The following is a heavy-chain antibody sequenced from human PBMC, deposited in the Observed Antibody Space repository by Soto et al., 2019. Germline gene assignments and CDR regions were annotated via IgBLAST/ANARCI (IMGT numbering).Heavy chain of an antibody. CDR3: AKGPSSNLNFDY. Sequence: GSLRLSCAASGFTFSIYAMSWVLQAPGKGLEWVSAISGSGGSTYYADSVKGRFTISRDNSKNTLYLQMNSLRAEDTAVYYCAKGPSSNLNFDYWGQGTLVTVSS. V-gene: IGHV3-23*01. D-gene: IGHD6-13*01. CDR2: ISGSGGST. J-gene: IGHJ4*02. CDR1: GFTFSIYA.